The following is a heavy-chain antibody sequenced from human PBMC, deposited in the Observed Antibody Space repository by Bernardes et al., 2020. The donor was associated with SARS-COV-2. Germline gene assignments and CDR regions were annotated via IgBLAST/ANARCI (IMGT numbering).Heavy chain of an antibody. Sequence: SVKVSCKASGCTFSSYAISWVRQAPGQGLEWMGRIIPILGIANYAQKFQGRVTITSDKSTSTAYMELSSLRSEDTAVYYCARAMRIVVVPAAPKYYYYGMDVWGKGTTVTVS. CDR2: IIPILGIA. D-gene: IGHD2-2*01. J-gene: IGHJ6*04. CDR1: GCTFSSYA. V-gene: IGHV1-69*04. CDR3: ARAMRIVVVPAAPKYYYYGMDV.